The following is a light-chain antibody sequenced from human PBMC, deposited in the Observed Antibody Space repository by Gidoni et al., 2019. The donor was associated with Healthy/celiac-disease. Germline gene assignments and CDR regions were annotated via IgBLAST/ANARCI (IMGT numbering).Light chain of an antibody. J-gene: IGLJ2*01. Sequence: SYELTQPPSVSVSPGQTASITCSADKLGDKYACWYQQKPGQSPVLVIYQDSKRPSGIPERFSGSNSGNTATLTISGTQPMDEADYYCQAWDSSTVVFGGGTKLTVL. CDR1: KLGDKY. CDR3: QAWDSSTVV. CDR2: QDS. V-gene: IGLV3-1*01.